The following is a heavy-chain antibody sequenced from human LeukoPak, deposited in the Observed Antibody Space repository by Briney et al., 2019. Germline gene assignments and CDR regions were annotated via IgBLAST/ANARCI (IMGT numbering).Heavy chain of an antibody. CDR1: GFTFNNYW. Sequence: GGSLRLSCAASGFTFNNYWMHWVRQPPGKGLLWVSRISTDGSTTNYADSVKGRFTISRDNAKNSLFLNMNSLRAEDTALYFCARVPSTVRADYWGQGTLVTVSS. CDR2: ISTDGSTT. D-gene: IGHD4-17*01. CDR3: ARVPSTVRADY. V-gene: IGHV3-74*01. J-gene: IGHJ4*02.